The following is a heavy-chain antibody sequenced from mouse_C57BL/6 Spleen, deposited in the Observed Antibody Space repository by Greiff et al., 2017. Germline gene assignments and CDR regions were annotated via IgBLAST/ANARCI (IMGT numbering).Heavy chain of an antibody. D-gene: IGHD2-1*01. CDR1: GYTFTSYW. V-gene: IGHV1-72*01. Sequence: VQLQQPGAELVKPGASVKLSCKASGYTFTSYWMHWVKQRPGRGLEWIGRIDPNSGGTKYNEKFKRKSTLTVDKPSSTAYMQLSSLTSEDAAVYYCARAFGYGNSDAIDYWGQGTSVTVSS. CDR2: IDPNSGGT. CDR3: ARAFGYGNSDAIDY. J-gene: IGHJ4*01.